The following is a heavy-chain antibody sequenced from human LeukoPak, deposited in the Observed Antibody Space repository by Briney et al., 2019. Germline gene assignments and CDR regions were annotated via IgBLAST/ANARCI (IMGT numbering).Heavy chain of an antibody. CDR1: GYTFTSYD. D-gene: IGHD4-17*01. J-gene: IGHJ6*03. CDR2: MNPNSGNT. Sequence: ASVTVSCKASGYTFTSYDINWVRQAAGQGLEWMGWMNPNSGNTGYAQKFQGRVTITRNTSISTAYMELSSLTYEDTAVYYCARGITVTTFYYYYYMDVWGKGTTVTVSS. V-gene: IGHV1-8*03. CDR3: ARGITVTTFYYYYYMDV.